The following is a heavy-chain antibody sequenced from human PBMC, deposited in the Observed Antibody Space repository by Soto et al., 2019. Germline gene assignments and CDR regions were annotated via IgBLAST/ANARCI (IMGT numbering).Heavy chain of an antibody. CDR3: ANRTTGWYFDL. V-gene: IGHV3-23*01. CDR1: GFTFSSYA. CDR2: ISGSGDST. J-gene: IGHJ2*01. Sequence: EVQLLESGGGLVQPGGSLRLSCAASGFTFSSYAMSWVRQAPGKGLEWVSAISGSGDSTYYADSVKGRFTISRDNSKNTRYLQMNRLRAEDTAVYYCANRTTGWYFDLWGRGTLVTVSS.